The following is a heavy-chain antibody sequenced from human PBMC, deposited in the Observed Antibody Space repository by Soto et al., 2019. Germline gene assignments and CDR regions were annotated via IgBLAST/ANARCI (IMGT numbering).Heavy chain of an antibody. CDR3: ARGRSFSYDSTPPPMFDP. V-gene: IGHV3-13*01. Sequence: DVQLVESGGGLVQPGGSLRLSCAGSGFTFSTFDIHWVRQAPGKGLECVSGIGTLSDTFYAASVQGRFTISRQNAKNSVYLKMNSLRSGDTAFYYCARGRSFSYDSTPPPMFDPWGQGTLVTVSS. CDR1: GFTFSTFD. J-gene: IGHJ5*02. D-gene: IGHD3-10*01. CDR2: IGTLSDT.